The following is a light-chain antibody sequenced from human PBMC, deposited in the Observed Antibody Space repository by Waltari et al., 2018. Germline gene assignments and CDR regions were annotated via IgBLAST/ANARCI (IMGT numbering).Light chain of an antibody. CDR2: WAS. V-gene: IGKV4-1*01. CDR3: QQYYDTPLT. CDR1: QSVLHSSNKKNY. Sequence: DIVMTQSPDSLAVSLGERATINCKSSQSVLHSSNKKNYLAWYRQKPGQPPKLLIYWASTREYGVPDRFSGIGSGTEFARTISSLQAEDVAVYYCQQYYDTPLTFGGGTKVEIK. J-gene: IGKJ4*01.